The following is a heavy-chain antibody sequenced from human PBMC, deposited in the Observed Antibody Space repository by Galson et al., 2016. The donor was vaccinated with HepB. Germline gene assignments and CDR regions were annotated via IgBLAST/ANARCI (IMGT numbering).Heavy chain of an antibody. V-gene: IGHV3-72*01. Sequence: SLRLSCAASGFTFRDHYMEWVRQAPGKGLEWVGRVRNKANSYSTEYAASVEGRCTISRDDSKNSVYLEMNSLKTEDTAGYYCARKGAGNSWKTVLMDGWGQGTRVTVSS. J-gene: IGHJ4*02. D-gene: IGHD4-23*01. CDR3: ARKGAGNSWKTVLMDG. CDR1: GFTFRDHY. CDR2: VRNKANSYST.